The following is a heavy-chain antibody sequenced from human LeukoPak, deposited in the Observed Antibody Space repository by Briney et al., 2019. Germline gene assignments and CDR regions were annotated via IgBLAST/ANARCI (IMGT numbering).Heavy chain of an antibody. D-gene: IGHD2-2*01. CDR2: IYYSGIT. J-gene: IGHJ4*02. V-gene: IGHV4-59*01. Sequence: SETLSLTCTVSGGSIRGYYWSWIRQPPGKGLEYIGYIYYSGITNYNPSLKSRVTISVDTSKNQFSLRLNSVTAADTAVYYCARVARCTSCFDVDYWGQGTLVTVSS. CDR1: GGSIRGYY. CDR3: ARVARCTSCFDVDY.